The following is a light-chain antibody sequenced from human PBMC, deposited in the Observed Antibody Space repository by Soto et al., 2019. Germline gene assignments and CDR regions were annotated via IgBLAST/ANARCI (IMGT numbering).Light chain of an antibody. CDR3: ISYTSSSTSYV. CDR2: EVS. Sequence: QSALAQPASVSGSPGQSITISCTGTSSDVGGYNYVAWYQQHPGKVPRLMIYEVSNRPSGVSNRFSGSKSGSTASLTISGLQAEDEADYYCISYTSSSTSYVFATGTKVTV. J-gene: IGLJ1*01. V-gene: IGLV2-14*01. CDR1: SSDVGGYNY.